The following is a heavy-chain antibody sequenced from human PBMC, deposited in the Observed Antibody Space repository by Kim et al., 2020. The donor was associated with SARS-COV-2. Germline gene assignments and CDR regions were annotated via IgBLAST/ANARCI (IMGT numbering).Heavy chain of an antibody. Sequence: LKSRATISVDTAKNQFSLKRSSVTAADTAVYYCARQRPRSSWYSYYYGMDVWGQGTTVTVSS. CDR3: ARQRPRSSWYSYYYGMDV. J-gene: IGHJ6*02. D-gene: IGHD6-13*01. V-gene: IGHV4-39*01.